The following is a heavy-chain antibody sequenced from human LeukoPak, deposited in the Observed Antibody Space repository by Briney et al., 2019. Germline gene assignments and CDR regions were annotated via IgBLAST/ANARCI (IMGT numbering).Heavy chain of an antibody. J-gene: IGHJ3*02. CDR3: ARGWPPDYYDSRRAAFDI. CDR1: GYTFTSYD. Sequence: ASVKVSCKASGYTFTSYDINWVRQATGQGLEWMGWMNPNSGNTGYAQKFQGRVTMTRNTSISTAYMELSSLRSEDTAAYYCARGWPPDYYDSRRAAFDIWGQGTMVTVSS. D-gene: IGHD3-22*01. V-gene: IGHV1-8*01. CDR2: MNPNSGNT.